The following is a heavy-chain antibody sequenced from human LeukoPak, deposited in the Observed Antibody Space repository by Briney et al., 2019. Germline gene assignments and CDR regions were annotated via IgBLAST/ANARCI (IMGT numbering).Heavy chain of an antibody. J-gene: IGHJ4*02. Sequence: GGSLRLSCAASGFAFSSYVMTWVRQAPGKGLEWVSGISGSGGSTYYADSVKGRFTVSRDNSESTLYLQLNSLRVEDTAVYYCAKVDGVRAAPGRGRVDSWGQGTLVTVSS. CDR1: GFAFSSYV. CDR3: AKVDGVRAAPGRGRVDS. CDR2: ISGSGGST. V-gene: IGHV3-23*01. D-gene: IGHD6-13*01.